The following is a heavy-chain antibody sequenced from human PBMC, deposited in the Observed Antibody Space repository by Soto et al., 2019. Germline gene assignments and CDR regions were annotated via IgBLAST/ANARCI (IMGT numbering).Heavy chain of an antibody. Sequence: GGCLRLSCAASGFTFSSYSMNWVRQAPGKGLEWVSYISSSSSTIYYADSVKGRFTISRDNAKNSLYLQMNSLRDEDTAVYYCARVYSTLDWFDPWGQGTLVTVSS. CDR2: ISSSSSTI. CDR3: ARVYSTLDWFDP. D-gene: IGHD6-13*01. J-gene: IGHJ5*02. CDR1: GFTFSSYS. V-gene: IGHV3-48*02.